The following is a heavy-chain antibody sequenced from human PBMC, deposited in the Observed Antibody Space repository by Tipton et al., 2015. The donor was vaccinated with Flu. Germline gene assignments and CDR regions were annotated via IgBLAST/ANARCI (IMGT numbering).Heavy chain of an antibody. D-gene: IGHD4-23*01. CDR3: ATEYRGGGNRYYFDY. CDR1: GDSMTSSRYY. Sequence: TLSLTCSVSGDSMTSSRYYWGWIRQPPGKGLEWIGSIFHSGSTYYNPSLKSRVTISVDTSKNQFSLKLSSVTAADTAVYYCATEYRGGGNRYYFDYWGQGTLVTVSS. CDR2: IFHSGST. V-gene: IGHV4-39*07. J-gene: IGHJ4*02.